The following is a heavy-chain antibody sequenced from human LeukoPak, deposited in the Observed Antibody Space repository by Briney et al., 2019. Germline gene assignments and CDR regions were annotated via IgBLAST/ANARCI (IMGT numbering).Heavy chain of an antibody. D-gene: IGHD3-3*01. CDR1: GGSFSGYY. J-gene: IGHJ4*02. Sequence: SETLSLTCAVYGGSFSGYYRSWIRQPPGKGLEWIGEINHSGSTNYNPSLKSRVTISVDTSKNQFSLKLSSVTAADTAVYYCARGNDFWSGYYSIAAAGFDYWGQGTLVTVSS. CDR3: ARGNDFWSGYYSIAAAGFDY. CDR2: INHSGST. V-gene: IGHV4-34*01.